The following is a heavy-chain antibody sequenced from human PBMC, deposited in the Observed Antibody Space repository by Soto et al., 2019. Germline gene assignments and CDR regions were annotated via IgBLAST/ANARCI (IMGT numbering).Heavy chain of an antibody. CDR3: ARLLYYDSSGYPVDY. Sequence: QVQLVQSGAEVKKPGSSVKVSCKASGGTFSSYISWVRQAPGQGLEWMGRIIPILGIANYAQKFQGRVTITADQVTSTAYMELSSLRSEDTAVYYCARLLYYDSSGYPVDYWGQGTLVTVSS. D-gene: IGHD3-22*01. CDR1: GGTFSSY. V-gene: IGHV1-69*02. CDR2: IIPILGIA. J-gene: IGHJ4*02.